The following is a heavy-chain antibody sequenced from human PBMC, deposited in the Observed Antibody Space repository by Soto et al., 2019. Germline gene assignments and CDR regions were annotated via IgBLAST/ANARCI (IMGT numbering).Heavy chain of an antibody. CDR1: GGTFSTYT. CDR3: AGDPDSHYNDSHASSYP. D-gene: IGHD3-22*01. J-gene: IGHJ5*02. CDR2: IIPIIGII. Sequence: QVQLVQSGAEVKKPGSSVKVPCKASGGTFSTYTITWVRQAPGQGLEWMGRIIPIIGIINYAQKFQGRVTITADKFTGTAYMELTRLRSDDTAVYYCAGDPDSHYNDSHASSYPWGQGTLVTVSS. V-gene: IGHV1-69*08.